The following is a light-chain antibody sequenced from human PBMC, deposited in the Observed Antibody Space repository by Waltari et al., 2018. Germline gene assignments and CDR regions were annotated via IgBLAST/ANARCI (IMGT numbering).Light chain of an antibody. CDR1: LGVSTW. CDR2: DAS. V-gene: IGKV1-5*01. J-gene: IGKJ4*01. CDR3: QQYNTYSRT. Sequence: DIQMTQSPSTLPASVVARVTITCRASLGVSTWLAWYQQKPGKAPKLLIYDASSLESGVPLRFSGSGSGTEFTLTISSLQPDDFATYYCQQYNTYSRTFGGGTKVEIK.